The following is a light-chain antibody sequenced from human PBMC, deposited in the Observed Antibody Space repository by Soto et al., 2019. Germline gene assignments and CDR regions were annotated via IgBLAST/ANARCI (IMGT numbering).Light chain of an antibody. CDR3: YQYDSSPWT. Sequence: EIVMTQSPGTLSLSPGERATLSCRASQSVSSSYLAWYQQKRGQAPRLLVYGASSRATGIPDRFSGSGSGTDFTLTISRLEPADFAVYFCYQYDSSPWTFGQGTQVDIK. CDR2: GAS. CDR1: QSVSSSY. V-gene: IGKV3-20*01. J-gene: IGKJ1*01.